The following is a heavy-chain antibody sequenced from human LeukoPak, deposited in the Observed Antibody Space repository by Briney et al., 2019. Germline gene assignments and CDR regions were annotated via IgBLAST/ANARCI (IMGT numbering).Heavy chain of an antibody. Sequence: GGSLRLSGAASGFAFSNYAMTWVRQAPGKGLECVSSIIGSGGNTYQADSVKGRFTISRDNSKNTLYLQMSSLRAEDTAIYYCASHDSSGYYLYRHFWYWGQGVLVTVSS. CDR2: IIGSGGNT. CDR1: GFAFSNYA. J-gene: IGHJ4*02. D-gene: IGHD3-22*01. CDR3: ASHDSSGYYLYRHFWY. V-gene: IGHV3-23*01.